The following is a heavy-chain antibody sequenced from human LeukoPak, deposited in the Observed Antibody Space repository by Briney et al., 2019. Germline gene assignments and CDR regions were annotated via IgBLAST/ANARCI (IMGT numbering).Heavy chain of an antibody. J-gene: IGHJ4*02. V-gene: IGHV1-69*04. CDR1: GGTFSSYA. Sequence: GSSAKVSCKASGGTFSSYAISWVRQAPGQGLEWMGRIIPILGIANYAQKFQGRVTITADKSTSTAYMELSSLRSEDTAVYYCARAEWTYYYDSSPNDYWGQGTLVTVSS. D-gene: IGHD3-22*01. CDR3: ARAEWTYYYDSSPNDY. CDR2: IIPILGIA.